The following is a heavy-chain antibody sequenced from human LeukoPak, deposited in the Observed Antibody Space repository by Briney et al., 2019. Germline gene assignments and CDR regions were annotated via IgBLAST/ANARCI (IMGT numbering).Heavy chain of an antibody. D-gene: IGHD3-10*01. CDR2: INHSGST. J-gene: IGHJ4*02. CDR3: ARGRYYGSGSYPVDY. CDR1: GGSFSGYY. V-gene: IGHV4-34*01. Sequence: SETLSLTCAVYGGSFSGYYWSWIRQPPGKGLEWIGEINHSGSTNYNPSLKSRVTISVDTSKNQFSLKLSSVTAADTAVYYCARGRYYGSGSYPVDYRGQGTLVTVSS.